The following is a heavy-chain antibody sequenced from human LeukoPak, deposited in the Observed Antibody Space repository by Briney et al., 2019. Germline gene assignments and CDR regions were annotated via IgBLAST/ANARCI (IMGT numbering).Heavy chain of an antibody. V-gene: IGHV3-23*01. Sequence: GGSLRLSCAASGFTFSSYGMHWVRQAPGKGLEWVSAISGSGGSTYYADSVKGRFTISRDNSKNTLYLQMNSLRAEDTAVYYCAKRRIDLAAATPFMDVWGQGTTVTVSS. D-gene: IGHD6-25*01. CDR2: ISGSGGST. CDR1: GFTFSSYG. CDR3: AKRRIDLAAATPFMDV. J-gene: IGHJ6*02.